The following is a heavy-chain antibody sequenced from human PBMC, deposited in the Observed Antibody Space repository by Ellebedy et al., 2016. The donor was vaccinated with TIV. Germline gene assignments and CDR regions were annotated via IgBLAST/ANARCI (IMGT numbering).Heavy chain of an antibody. CDR3: ARDTPRLVVVPAAVHFDY. D-gene: IGHD2-2*01. CDR1: GYTFTSYY. CDR2: ISAYNGNT. Sequence: ASVKVSCXASGYTFTSYYMHWVRQAPGQGLEWMGWISAYNGNTNYAQKLQGRVTMTTDTSTSTAYMELRSLRSDDTAVYYCARDTPRLVVVPAAVHFDYWGQGTLVTVSS. V-gene: IGHV1-18*04. J-gene: IGHJ4*02.